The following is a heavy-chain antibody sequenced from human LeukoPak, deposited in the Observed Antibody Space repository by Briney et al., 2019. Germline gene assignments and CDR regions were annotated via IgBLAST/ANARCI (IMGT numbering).Heavy chain of an antibody. CDR2: INWNGGST. CDR1: GFTFSSYA. CDR3: ARDEVVTATHDY. J-gene: IGHJ4*02. D-gene: IGHD2-21*02. Sequence: GGSLRLSCAASGFTFSSYAMSWVRQAPGKGLEWVSGINWNGGSTGYADSVKGRFTISRDNAKNSLYLQMNSLRAEDTALYYCARDEVVTATHDYWGQGALVTVSS. V-gene: IGHV3-20*04.